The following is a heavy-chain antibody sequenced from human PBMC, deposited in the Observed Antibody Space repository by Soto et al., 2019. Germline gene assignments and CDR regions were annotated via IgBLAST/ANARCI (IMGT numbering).Heavy chain of an antibody. CDR3: AVGGNYLSMDV. J-gene: IGHJ6*02. CDR2: INPDGGGT. Sequence: QVQLVQSGAEVKKPGASVKVSCKASGYTFTSYYMHWVRLAPGQGLEWMGIINPDGGGTSYAQQFQCRVIMTSDTSTSTVYMEMSSLRSEDTAVYYCAVGGNYLSMDVWGQGTTVTVSS. D-gene: IGHD4-4*01. V-gene: IGHV1-46*01. CDR1: GYTFTSYY.